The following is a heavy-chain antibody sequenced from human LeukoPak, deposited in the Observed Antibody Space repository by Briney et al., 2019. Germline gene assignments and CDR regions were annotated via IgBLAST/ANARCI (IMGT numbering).Heavy chain of an antibody. D-gene: IGHD3-10*01. CDR2: ISGSGGST. J-gene: IGHJ6*02. V-gene: IGHV3-23*01. CDR1: GFTFSDYA. CDR3: AKEAYGSGHYYYYGMDV. Sequence: GGSLRLSCVASGFTFSDYAMNWVRQAPGKGLEWVSAISGSGGSTYYADSVKGRFTISRDNSKNTLYLQMNSLRAEDTAVYYCAKEAYGSGHYYYYGMDVWGQGTTVTVSS.